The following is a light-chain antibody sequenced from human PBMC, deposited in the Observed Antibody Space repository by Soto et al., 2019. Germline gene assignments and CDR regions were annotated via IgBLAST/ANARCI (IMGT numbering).Light chain of an antibody. Sequence: EIVLTQSPGTLSLSPGERATLSCRASQSVSSSYLAWYQQKPGQAPRLLIYGASSRATGIPDRFSGSGSGTDFTLTISSLQSEDVALYYCQQYNNWPPSTFGQGTKVEI. V-gene: IGKV3-20*01. CDR2: GAS. J-gene: IGKJ1*01. CDR3: QQYNNWPPST. CDR1: QSVSSSY.